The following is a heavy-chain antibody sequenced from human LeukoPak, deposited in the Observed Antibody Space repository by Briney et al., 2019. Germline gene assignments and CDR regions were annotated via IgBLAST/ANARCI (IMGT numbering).Heavy chain of an antibody. CDR2: IYHSGSI. Sequence: PSETLSLTCAVSGYSIGSGYYWGWIRQPPGKGLEWIGSIYHSGSIYYNPSLKSRVTISIDTSKNQSSLKLSSVTATDTAVFYCARDPYGDYGQYFDYWGQGTLVTVSS. J-gene: IGHJ4*02. CDR1: GYSIGSGYY. V-gene: IGHV4-38-2*01. CDR3: ARDPYGDYGQYFDY. D-gene: IGHD4-17*01.